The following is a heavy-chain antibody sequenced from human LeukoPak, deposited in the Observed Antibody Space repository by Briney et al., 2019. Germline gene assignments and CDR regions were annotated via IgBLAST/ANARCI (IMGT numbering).Heavy chain of an antibody. CDR2: IWYDGSKM. J-gene: IGHJ4*02. V-gene: IGHV3-33*01. Sequence: GGSLRLSCAASGFTFSSYGMHWVRQAPGKGLEWVAAIWYDGSKMYYADSVKGRFTICRDNSKNTLYLQMNSLRDEDTAVYYCARVGYCSGGSCYGADHWGQGTLVTVSS. D-gene: IGHD2-15*01. CDR3: ARVGYCSGGSCYGADH. CDR1: GFTFSSYG.